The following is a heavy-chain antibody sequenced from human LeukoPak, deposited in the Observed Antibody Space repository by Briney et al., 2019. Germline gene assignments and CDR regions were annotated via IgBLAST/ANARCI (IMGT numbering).Heavy chain of an antibody. D-gene: IGHD3-3*01. Sequence: ASVKVSCKASGYTFSTYFMNWVRQAPGQGLAWMGIINPTVGSTSYALKFQGRVTMTRDTSTSTVYMELSSLRSEDTAVYYCARGGYDFSTGHYPDNWGQGTLVTVSS. CDR2: INPTVGST. CDR3: ARGGYDFSTGHYPDN. CDR1: GYTFSTYF. V-gene: IGHV1-46*01. J-gene: IGHJ4*02.